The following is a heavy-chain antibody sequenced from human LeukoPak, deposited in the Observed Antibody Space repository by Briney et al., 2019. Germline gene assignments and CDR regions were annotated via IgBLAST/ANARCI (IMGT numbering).Heavy chain of an antibody. CDR2: INHSGST. CDR3: ARQGY. J-gene: IGHJ4*02. CDR1: GGSFSGYY. Sequence: PSETLSLTCAVYGGSFSGYYWSWIRQPPGKGLEWIGEINHSGSTNYNPSLKSRVTISVDTSKNQFSLKPGSVTAADTAVYYCARQGYWGQGTLVTVSS. V-gene: IGHV4-34*01.